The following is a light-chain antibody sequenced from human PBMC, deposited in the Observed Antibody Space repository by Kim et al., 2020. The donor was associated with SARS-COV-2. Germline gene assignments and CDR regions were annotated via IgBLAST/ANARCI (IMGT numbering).Light chain of an antibody. CDR2: GAS. CDR3: QQYNNWPPWT. V-gene: IGKV3-15*01. J-gene: IGKJ1*01. CDR1: QSVSSN. Sequence: SQGERASFSCRASQSVSSNLAWYQQKPGKAPRLLIYGASTRATGIPARFSGSGSGTEFTLTISSLQSEDFAVYYCQQYNNWPPWTFGQGTKVDIK.